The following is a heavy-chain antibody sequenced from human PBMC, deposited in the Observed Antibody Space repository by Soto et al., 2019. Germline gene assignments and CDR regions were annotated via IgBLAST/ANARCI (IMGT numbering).Heavy chain of an antibody. Sequence: GGSLRLSCAASGFTFSSYWMHWVRQAPGKGLVWVSRINSDGSSTSYADSVKGRFTISRDNAKNTLYLQMNSLRAEDTAVYYCAQGQKQLVRHKPTYYYYGMDVWGQGTTVTVSS. D-gene: IGHD6-13*01. CDR1: GFTFSSYW. CDR2: INSDGSST. V-gene: IGHV3-74*01. J-gene: IGHJ6*02. CDR3: AQGQKQLVRHKPTYYYYGMDV.